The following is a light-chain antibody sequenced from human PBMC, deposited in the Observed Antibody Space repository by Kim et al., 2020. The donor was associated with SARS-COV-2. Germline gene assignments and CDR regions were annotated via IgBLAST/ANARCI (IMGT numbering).Light chain of an antibody. CDR2: DVS. CDR1: SSDVGGYNY. CDR3: CSYAGSYTFF. J-gene: IGLJ1*01. Sequence: GQSVTIACTGTSSDVGGYNYVSWYQQNPGKAPKLMIYDVSKRPSGVPDRFSGSKSGNTASLTISGLQAEDEADYYCCSYAGSYTFFFGTGTKVTVL. V-gene: IGLV2-11*01.